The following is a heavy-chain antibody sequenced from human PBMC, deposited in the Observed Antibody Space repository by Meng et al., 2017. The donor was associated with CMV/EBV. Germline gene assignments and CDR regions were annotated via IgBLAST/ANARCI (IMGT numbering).Heavy chain of an antibody. CDR2: IVVGSGNT. CDR1: GFTFTSSA. V-gene: IGHV1-58*01. J-gene: IGHJ3*02. D-gene: IGHD2-15*01. Sequence: SVKVSCKASGFTFTSSAVQWVRQARGQRLEWIGWIVVGSGNTNYAQKFQERVTITRDRSTSTAYMELSSLRSEDTAAYYCAAEQYCSGGSCYGSSVGEGAFDIWGQGTMVTVSS. CDR3: AAEQYCSGGSCYGSSVGEGAFDI.